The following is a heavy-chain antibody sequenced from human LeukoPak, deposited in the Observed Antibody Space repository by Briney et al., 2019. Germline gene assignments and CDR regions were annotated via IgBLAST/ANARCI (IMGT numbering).Heavy chain of an antibody. CDR1: GFTFSSYA. CDR2: ISDSGGFT. V-gene: IGHV3-23*01. D-gene: IGHD6-19*01. J-gene: IGHJ5*02. CDR3: ARGSGWYLP. Sequence: GGSLRLSCAASGFTFSSYAMNWVRQAPGKGLEWVSTISDSGGFTCYADSVKGRFTISRDNAKNSLYLQMNSLRVEDTGVYYCARGSGWYLPWGQGTLVTVSS.